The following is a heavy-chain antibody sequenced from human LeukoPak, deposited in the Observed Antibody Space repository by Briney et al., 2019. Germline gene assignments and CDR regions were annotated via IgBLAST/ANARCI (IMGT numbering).Heavy chain of an antibody. CDR1: GFTFSSYS. D-gene: IGHD1-26*01. CDR3: ARDRVVGAYYYYYYMDV. Sequence: GGSLRLSCAASGFTFSSYSMNWVRQAPGKGLEWASYISSSSSTIYYADSVKGRFTISRDNAKNSLYLQMNSLRAEDTAVYYCARDRVVGAYYYYYYMDVWGKGTTVTVSS. J-gene: IGHJ6*03. V-gene: IGHV3-48*01. CDR2: ISSSSSTI.